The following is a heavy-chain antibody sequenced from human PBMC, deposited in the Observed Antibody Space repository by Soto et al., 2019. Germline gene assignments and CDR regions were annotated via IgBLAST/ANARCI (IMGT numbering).Heavy chain of an antibody. V-gene: IGHV3-23*01. D-gene: IGHD3-22*01. CDR3: ARRSSGYPYYFDY. Sequence: EVQLLESGGGLVQPGGSLRLSCAASGFTLGRYGMSWVRQAPGKGLEWVSAVSPNGQGIYYADSVRGRFTISRDFSKNTLYLQMNSLRAEDTAVYYCARRSSGYPYYFDYWGQGTLVTVSS. CDR2: VSPNGQGI. J-gene: IGHJ4*02. CDR1: GFTLGRYG.